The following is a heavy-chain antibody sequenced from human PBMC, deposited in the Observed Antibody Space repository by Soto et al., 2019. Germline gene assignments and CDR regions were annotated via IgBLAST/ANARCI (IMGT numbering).Heavy chain of an antibody. CDR3: AKDYTQTTVTRGGFDY. V-gene: IGHV3-9*01. CDR2: ISWNSGSI. CDR1: GFTFDDYA. Sequence: GGSLRLSCAASGFTFDDYAMHWVRQAPGKGLEWVSGISWNSGSIGYADSVKGRFTISRDNAKNSLYLQMNSLRAEDTALYYCAKDYTQTTVTRGGFDYWGQGTLVTVSS. D-gene: IGHD4-17*01. J-gene: IGHJ4*02.